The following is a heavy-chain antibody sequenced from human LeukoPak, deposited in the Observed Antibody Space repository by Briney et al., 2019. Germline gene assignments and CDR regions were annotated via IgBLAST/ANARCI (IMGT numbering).Heavy chain of an antibody. V-gene: IGHV3-11*01. CDR3: ARDADLEYSSSSAIDY. Sequence: GGSLRLSCAASGFTFSDYYMSWIRQAPGKGLEWVSYISSSGSTIYYADSVKGRFTISRDNAKNSLYLQMNSLRAEDTAVYYCARDADLEYSSSSAIDYWGQGTLVTVSS. CDR1: GFTFSDYY. J-gene: IGHJ4*02. CDR2: ISSSGSTI. D-gene: IGHD6-6*01.